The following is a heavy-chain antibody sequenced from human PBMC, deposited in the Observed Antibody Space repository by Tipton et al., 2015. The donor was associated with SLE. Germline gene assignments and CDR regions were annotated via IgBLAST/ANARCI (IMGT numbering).Heavy chain of an antibody. Sequence: LSLTCAASGFTVSSNYMSWVRQAPGKGLEWVSVIYSSGSTYYADSVKGRFTISRHNSKNTLYLQMNSLRAEDTAVYYCARGLNWGSQSYFDYWGQGTLVTVSS. V-gene: IGHV3-53*04. D-gene: IGHD7-27*01. CDR1: GFTVSSNY. CDR2: IYSSGST. J-gene: IGHJ4*02. CDR3: ARGLNWGSQSYFDY.